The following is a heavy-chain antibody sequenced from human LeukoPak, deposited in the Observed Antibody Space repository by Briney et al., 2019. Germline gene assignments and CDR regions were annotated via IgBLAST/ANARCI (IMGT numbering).Heavy chain of an antibody. CDR2: ISYDGSNK. V-gene: IGHV3-30*18. J-gene: IGHJ4*02. D-gene: IGHD6-19*01. CDR1: GFTFSSYA. Sequence: GGSLRLSRAASGFTFSSYAMHWVRQAPGKGLEWVAIISYDGSNKYYADSVKGRFTISRDNSKTTLYLQMNSLRPEDTAVYYCAKDPMTYSSGSFTPVDYWGQGTLVTVSS. CDR3: AKDPMTYSSGSFTPVDY.